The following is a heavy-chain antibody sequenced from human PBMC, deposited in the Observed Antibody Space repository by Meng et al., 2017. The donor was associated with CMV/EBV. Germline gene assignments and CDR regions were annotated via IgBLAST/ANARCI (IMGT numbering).Heavy chain of an antibody. Sequence: SVKVSCKASGGTFSSYAISWVRQAPGQGLEWMGGIIPIFGTANYAQKFQGRVTITTDESTSTAYMELSSLRSEDTAVYYCARSIPDEAIPGQETGWFDPWGQRTLVTVSS. CDR1: GGTFSSYA. CDR2: IIPIFGTA. D-gene: IGHD2-2*02. J-gene: IGHJ5*02. CDR3: ARSIPDEAIPGQETGWFDP. V-gene: IGHV1-69*05.